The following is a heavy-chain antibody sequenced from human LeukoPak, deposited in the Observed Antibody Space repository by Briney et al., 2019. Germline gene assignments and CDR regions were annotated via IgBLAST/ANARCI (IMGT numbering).Heavy chain of an antibody. J-gene: IGHJ5*01. CDR1: GFTFSSYG. V-gene: IGHV3-33*06. CDR2: IWYDGSNK. Sequence: PGGSLRLSCAASGFTFSSYGMHWVRQAPGKGLEWGAVIWYDGSNKYYADSVKGRFTISRDNSKNTLYLQMNSLRAEDTAVYYCAKGEIHYDFWSGFDFWGQGTLVTVSS. CDR3: AKGEIHYDFWSGFDF. D-gene: IGHD3-3*01.